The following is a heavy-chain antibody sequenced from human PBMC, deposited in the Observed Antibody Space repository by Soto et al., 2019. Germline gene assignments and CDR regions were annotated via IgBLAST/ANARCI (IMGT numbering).Heavy chain of an antibody. CDR2: IKQDASEK. J-gene: IGHJ4*02. CDR3: ARXIRDVIRTSPHLDY. CDR1: GFTFSSYW. D-gene: IGHD3-10*01. Sequence: PGGSLRLSCVASGFTFSSYWMSWVRQAPGKGLEWVANIKQDASEKYYADSLKGRFTISRDNAKKSLYLQMNSLRAEDTAVYYCARXIRDVIRTSPHLDYPGLGTLVTVSS. V-gene: IGHV3-7*03.